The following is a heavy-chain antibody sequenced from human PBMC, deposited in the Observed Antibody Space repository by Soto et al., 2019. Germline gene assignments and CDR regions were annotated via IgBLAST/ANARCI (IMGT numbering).Heavy chain of an antibody. CDR3: TTDTSINNAYYDILTGYYISPDFDY. CDR2: IKSKTDGGTT. Sequence: PGGSLRLSCAASGFTFSNAWMNWVRQAPGKGLEWVGRIKSKTDGGTTDYAAPVKGRFTISRDDSKNTLYLQMNSLKTEDTAVYYCTTDTSINNAYYDILTGYYISPDFDYWGQGTLVTVSS. CDR1: GFTFSNAW. V-gene: IGHV3-15*07. D-gene: IGHD3-9*01. J-gene: IGHJ4*02.